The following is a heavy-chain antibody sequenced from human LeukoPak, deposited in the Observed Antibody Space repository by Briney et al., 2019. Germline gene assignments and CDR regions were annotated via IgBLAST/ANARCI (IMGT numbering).Heavy chain of an antibody. D-gene: IGHD2/OR15-2a*01. CDR3: ASITKYYLDI. V-gene: IGHV3-7*02. Sequence: GGSLRLSCVASGFNFSHYWMSWARQAPGKGLEWVAHIKHDASEKYYVDSVKGRFTISRDNAKNSLYLSMNSLRSEDKAVYYCASITKYYLDISGQGTMVTVSS. CDR2: IKHDASEK. CDR1: GFNFSHYW. J-gene: IGHJ3*02.